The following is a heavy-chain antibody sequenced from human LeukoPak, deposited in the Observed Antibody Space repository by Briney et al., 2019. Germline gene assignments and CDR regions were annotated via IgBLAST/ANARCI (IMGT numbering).Heavy chain of an antibody. V-gene: IGHV1-46*01. CDR2: INPSGGST. D-gene: IGHD6-19*01. CDR1: GYTFTGYY. Sequence: AAVKVSCKASGYTFTGYYMHWVRQAPGQGLEWMGTINPSGGSTSYAQKFQDRVTMTRDTSTSTVYMELSSLRSEDTAVYYCARALAVAGSVGYFDYWGQGILVTVSS. J-gene: IGHJ4*02. CDR3: ARALAVAGSVGYFDY.